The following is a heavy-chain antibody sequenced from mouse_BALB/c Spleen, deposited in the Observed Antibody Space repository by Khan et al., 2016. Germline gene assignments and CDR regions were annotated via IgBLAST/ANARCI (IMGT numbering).Heavy chain of an antibody. CDR1: GFSLTSNG. D-gene: IGHD1-1*01. CDR2: IWAGGIT. Sequence: QVQLKESGPGLVAPSQSLSITCTVSGFSLTSNGVHWIRQPPGEGLEWLGVIWAGGITNYNAALMSRLSISKDNSKSQVFLKMNSLQTDDTAMYYCARAPYYGYFDYWGQGTTLTVSS. CDR3: ARAPYYGYFDY. J-gene: IGHJ2*01. V-gene: IGHV2-9*02.